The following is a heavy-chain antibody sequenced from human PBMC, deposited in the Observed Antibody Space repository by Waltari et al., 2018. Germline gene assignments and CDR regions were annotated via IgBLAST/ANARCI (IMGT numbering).Heavy chain of an antibody. V-gene: IGHV3-23*01. D-gene: IGHD2-21*02. CDR3: AKYRLLFGPFDY. CDR2: IYVRDSST. Sequence: EVQLLESGGGLVQPGGSLRLSCAASGFTFNNYAIRWVRKPPGKGLEWVSAIYVRDSSTYSADSVKGRFTISRDNSKNTLYLQMNSLRADDTAVYYCAKYRLLFGPFDYWGQGTLVTVSS. J-gene: IGHJ4*02. CDR1: GFTFNNYA.